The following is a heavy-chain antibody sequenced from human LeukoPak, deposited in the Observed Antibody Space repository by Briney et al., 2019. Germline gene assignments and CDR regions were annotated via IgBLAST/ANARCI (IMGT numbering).Heavy chain of an antibody. CDR1: GFTFRSHW. CDR2: LDTGGRTT. CDR3: ASGLLMAGGTLDH. J-gene: IGHJ4*02. D-gene: IGHD6-19*01. V-gene: IGHV3-74*01. Sequence: PGGSLRLSCAASGFTFRSHWMHWVRQAPGEGLVWVPRLDTGGRTTTYADSVRGRFTISRDNAKDTLYLQMNSLRAEDTAVYYCASGLLMAGGTLDHWGRGTLVTVSS.